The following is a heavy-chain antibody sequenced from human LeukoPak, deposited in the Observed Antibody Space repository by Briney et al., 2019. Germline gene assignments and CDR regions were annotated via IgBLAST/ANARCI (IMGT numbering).Heavy chain of an antibody. Sequence: PGGSLRLSCAASGFSFSSYAMSWVRQAPGKGLEWVSTITASGGSTYYADSVKGRFTISRDNSKNTLYLQMNSLRAEDTAVYYCAKDRPPCSTSCYYYGMDVWGQGTTVTVSS. CDR1: GFSFSSYA. V-gene: IGHV3-23*01. CDR3: AKDRPPCSTSCYYYGMDV. J-gene: IGHJ6*02. D-gene: IGHD2-2*01. CDR2: ITASGGST.